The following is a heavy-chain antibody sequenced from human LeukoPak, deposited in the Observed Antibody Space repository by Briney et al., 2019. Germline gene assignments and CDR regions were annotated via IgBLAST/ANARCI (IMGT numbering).Heavy chain of an antibody. J-gene: IGHJ4*02. CDR1: GGSISSYY. CDR2: IYYSGST. V-gene: IGHV4-59*08. Sequence: KPSETLSLTCTVSGGSISSYYWSWIRQPPGKGLEWIGYIYYSGSTNYNPSLKSRVTISVDTSKNQFYLKLSSVTAADTGVYYRARHPGPYYYGSGSPYYFDYWGQGTLVTVSS. CDR3: ARHPGPYYYGSGSPYYFDY. D-gene: IGHD3-10*01.